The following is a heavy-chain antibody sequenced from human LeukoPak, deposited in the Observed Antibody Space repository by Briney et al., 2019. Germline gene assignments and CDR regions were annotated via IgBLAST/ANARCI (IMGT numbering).Heavy chain of an antibody. CDR2: ISSNGGST. V-gene: IGHV3-64*01. D-gene: IGHD2-2*01. CDR1: GFTFSSYA. Sequence: PGGSLRLSCAASGFTFSSYAMHWVRQAPGKGLEYVSAISSNGGSTYYANSVKGRFTISRDNSKNTLYLQMGSLRAEDMAVYYCAREVCSSTSCYLNYFDYWGQGTLVTVSS. CDR3: AREVCSSTSCYLNYFDY. J-gene: IGHJ4*02.